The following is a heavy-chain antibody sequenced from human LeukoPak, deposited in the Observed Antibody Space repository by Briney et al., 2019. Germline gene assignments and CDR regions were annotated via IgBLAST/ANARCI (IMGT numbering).Heavy chain of an antibody. CDR3: ARVTSGLIGVLTLDY. D-gene: IGHD3-3*01. CDR2: ISSGSNTI. Sequence: GGSLRLSCAASGFAFSTYKMNWVRQAPGKGLEWVSHISSGSNTIYYADSVKGRFTISRDNVKNSLYLQMNSLRAEDTAVYYCARVTSGLIGVLTLDYWGQGTLVTVSS. J-gene: IGHJ4*02. CDR1: GFAFSTYK. V-gene: IGHV3-48*01.